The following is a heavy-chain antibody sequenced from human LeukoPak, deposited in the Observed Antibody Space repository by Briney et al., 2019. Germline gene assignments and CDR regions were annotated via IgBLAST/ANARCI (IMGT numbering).Heavy chain of an antibody. J-gene: IGHJ4*02. D-gene: IGHD1-26*01. Sequence: GRSLRLSCAASGFTFSSYGMHWVRQAPGKGLEWVSAIGGSGGSTYDADSVKGRFTISRDNSKNTLYLQMNSLRAEDTAVYYCARSKGMWELDYWGQGTLVTVSS. CDR2: IGGSGGST. V-gene: IGHV3-23*01. CDR3: ARSKGMWELDY. CDR1: GFTFSSYG.